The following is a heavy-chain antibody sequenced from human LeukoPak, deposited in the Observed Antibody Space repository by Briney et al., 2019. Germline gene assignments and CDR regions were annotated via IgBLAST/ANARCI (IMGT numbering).Heavy chain of an antibody. Sequence: GGSLRLSCAASGFSLRAYDLIWVRQAPGKGLDGVSIINGGGDIMMYEDSVKGRFTISRDNSKKTFYLQMNSLRVEDTAVYYCAMRDRGYGLDIWGQGTMVTVSS. CDR1: GFSLRAYD. CDR3: AMRDRGYGLDI. CDR2: INGGGDIM. J-gene: IGHJ3*02. D-gene: IGHD3-10*01. V-gene: IGHV3-23*01.